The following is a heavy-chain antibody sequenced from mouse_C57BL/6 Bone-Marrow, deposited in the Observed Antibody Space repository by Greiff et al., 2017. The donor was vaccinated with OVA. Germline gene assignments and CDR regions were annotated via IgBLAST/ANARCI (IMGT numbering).Heavy chain of an antibody. J-gene: IGHJ1*03. V-gene: IGHV1-22*01. CDR1: GYTFTDYN. D-gene: IGHD2-3*01. Sequence: VQLQQSGPELVKPGASVKMSCKASGYTFTDYNMHWVKQSHGKSLEWIGYINPNNGGTSYNQKFKGKATLTVNKSYSTAYMELRMLTSEDSAVYNCAGEGDGYTGYFDVWGTGTTVTVSS. CDR3: AGEGDGYTGYFDV. CDR2: INPNNGGT.